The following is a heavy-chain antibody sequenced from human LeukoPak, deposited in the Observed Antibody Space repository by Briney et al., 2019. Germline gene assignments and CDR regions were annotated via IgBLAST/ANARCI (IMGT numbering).Heavy chain of an antibody. J-gene: IGHJ4*02. Sequence: GGSLRLSCAASGFTVSSNYMSWVRQAPGKGLEWVSVIYSGGSTYYADSVKGRFTISRDNSKNTLYLQVNSLRAEDTAVYYCATDDSSGYYWGYWGQGTLVTVSS. CDR2: IYSGGST. D-gene: IGHD3-22*01. V-gene: IGHV3-66*01. CDR3: ATDDSSGYYWGY. CDR1: GFTVSSNY.